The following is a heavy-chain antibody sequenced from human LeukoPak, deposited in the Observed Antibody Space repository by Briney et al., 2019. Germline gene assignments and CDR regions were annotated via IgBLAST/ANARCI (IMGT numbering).Heavy chain of an antibody. J-gene: IGHJ6*03. Sequence: GGSLRLSCAASGFTFSSYGMSWVRQAPGKGLEWVSAISGSGGSTSYADSVKGRFTISRDNSKNTLYLQMNSLRAEDTDVYYCAKDKELRDSSSWYLLGRVWGGYYYMDVWGKGTTVTISS. CDR2: ISGSGGST. CDR3: AKDKELRDSSSWYLLGRVWGGYYYMDV. V-gene: IGHV3-23*01. D-gene: IGHD6-13*01. CDR1: GFTFSSYG.